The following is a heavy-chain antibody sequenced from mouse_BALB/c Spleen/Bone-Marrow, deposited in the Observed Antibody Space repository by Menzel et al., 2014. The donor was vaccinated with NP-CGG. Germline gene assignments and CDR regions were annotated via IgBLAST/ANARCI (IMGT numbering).Heavy chain of an antibody. Sequence: LQESGAELVKPGASVKLSCTASGFNIKDTYMHWVKQRPEQGLEWIGRIDPANGNTKYDPKFQGKATITADTSSNTAYLQLSSLTSEDTAVYYCASYYYGSSLVAYWGQGTLVTVPA. CDR1: GFNIKDTY. CDR2: IDPANGNT. CDR3: ASYYYGSSLVAY. V-gene: IGHV14-3*02. J-gene: IGHJ3*01. D-gene: IGHD1-1*01.